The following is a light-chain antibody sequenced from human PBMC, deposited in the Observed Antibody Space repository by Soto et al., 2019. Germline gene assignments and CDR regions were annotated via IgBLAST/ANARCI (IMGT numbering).Light chain of an antibody. CDR1: QSISNY. CDR3: QQSYSTPPT. V-gene: IGKV1-39*01. J-gene: IGKJ1*01. CDR2: AAS. Sequence: DIQMTQSPSSLSASVGDRVTITCRASQSISNYLNWYQQRPGKAPNLLIYAASSLQSGVPSRFSGSGSGTDFTLTISSLQPEDFATYYCQQSYSTPPTFGQGTKV.